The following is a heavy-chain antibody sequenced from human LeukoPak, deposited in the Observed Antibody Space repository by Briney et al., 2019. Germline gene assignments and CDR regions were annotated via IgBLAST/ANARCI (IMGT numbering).Heavy chain of an antibody. CDR3: ARTAGRGNFDY. CDR1: GGSFSGYY. CDR2: IYYSGST. V-gene: IGHV4-30-4*08. J-gene: IGHJ4*02. Sequence: PSETLSLTCAVYGGSFSGYYWTWIRQPPGKGLEWIGYIYYSGSTYYNPSLKSRVTISVDTSKNQFSLKLSSVTAADTAVYYCARTAGRGNFDYWGQGTLVTVSS. D-gene: IGHD1-26*01.